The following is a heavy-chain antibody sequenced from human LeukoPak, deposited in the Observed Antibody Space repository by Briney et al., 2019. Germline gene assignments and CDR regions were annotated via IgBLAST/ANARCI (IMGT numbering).Heavy chain of an antibody. CDR3: AKMLYWYIDL. D-gene: IGHD3-16*01. CDR1: GFTFNNYG. J-gene: IGHJ2*01. Sequence: PGGSLRFSCAASGFTFNNYGMHWVRQAPGKGLEWVAFIRYDGSNKYYADSVKGRFTISRDNSKNTLYLQMNSLRAEDTAVYYCAKMLYWYIDLWGRGTLVTVSS. V-gene: IGHV3-30*02. CDR2: IRYDGSNK.